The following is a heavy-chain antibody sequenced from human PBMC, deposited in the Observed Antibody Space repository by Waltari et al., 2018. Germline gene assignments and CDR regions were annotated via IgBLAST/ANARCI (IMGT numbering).Heavy chain of an antibody. CDR2: IIPIFGTA. CDR1: GGTFSSYA. V-gene: IGHV1-69*12. J-gene: IGHJ4*02. D-gene: IGHD6-6*01. CDR3: ARYTTSIAARGGFDY. Sequence: QVQLVQSGAEVQKPGSSVKVSCKASGGTFSSYAISWVRQAPGQGLEWMGGIIPIFGTANYAQKFQGRVTITADESTSTAYMELSSLRSEDTAVYYCARYTTSIAARGGFDYWGQGTLVTVSS.